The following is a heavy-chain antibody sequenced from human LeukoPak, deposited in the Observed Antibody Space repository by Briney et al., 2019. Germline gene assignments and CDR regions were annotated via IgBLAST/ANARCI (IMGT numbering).Heavy chain of an antibody. J-gene: IGHJ4*02. CDR1: GGSISTSNYY. D-gene: IGHD3-22*01. V-gene: IGHV4-39*07. CDR2: IFYSGST. Sequence: SETLSLTCTVSGGSISTSNYYWGWIRQPPGKGLEWIGNIFYSGSTNYNPSLKSRVTISVDKSKNQFSLMLSSVTAADTAVYYCARDASDYYFSSTFFDSWGQGILVTVSS. CDR3: ARDASDYYFSSTFFDS.